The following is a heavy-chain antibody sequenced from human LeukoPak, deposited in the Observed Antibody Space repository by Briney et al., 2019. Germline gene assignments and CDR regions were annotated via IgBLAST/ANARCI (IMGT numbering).Heavy chain of an antibody. CDR2: ISSSGSTI. V-gene: IGHV3-48*03. CDR3: ARDQLWTFGGVDYFDY. D-gene: IGHD3-16*01. Sequence: QPGESLRLSCAASGFTFSSYEMNWVRQAPGKGLEWVSYISSSGSTIYYADSVKGRFTISRDNAKNSLYLQMNSLRAEDTAVYYCARDQLWTFGGVDYFDYWGQGTLVTVSS. J-gene: IGHJ4*02. CDR1: GFTFSSYE.